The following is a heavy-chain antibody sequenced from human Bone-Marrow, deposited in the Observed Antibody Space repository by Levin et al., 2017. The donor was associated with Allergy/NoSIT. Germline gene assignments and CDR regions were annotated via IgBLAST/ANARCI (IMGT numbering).Heavy chain of an antibody. J-gene: IGHJ4*02. CDR2: IYYSGST. CDR1: GGSISSYY. Sequence: KPSETLSLTCTVSGGSISSYYWSWIRQPPGKGLEWIGYIYYSGSTNYNPSLKSRVTISVDTSKNQFSLKLSSVTAADTAVYYCASAKYCSGGSCSIFDYWGQGTLVTVSS. D-gene: IGHD2-15*01. V-gene: IGHV4-59*01. CDR3: ASAKYCSGGSCSIFDY.